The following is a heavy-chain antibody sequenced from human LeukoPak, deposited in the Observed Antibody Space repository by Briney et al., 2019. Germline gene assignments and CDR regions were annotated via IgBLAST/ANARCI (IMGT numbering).Heavy chain of an antibody. V-gene: IGHV3-23*01. CDR1: GFTFSSYA. Sequence: GGSLRLSCAASGFTFSSYAMSWVRQAPGKGLEWVSAISGSGGSTYYADSVKGRFTISRDNSKNTLYLQMNSLRAEDTAVYYCAEGYSGWYSVPDYWGQGTLVTVSS. CDR2: ISGSGGST. J-gene: IGHJ4*02. D-gene: IGHD6-19*01. CDR3: AEGYSGWYSVPDY.